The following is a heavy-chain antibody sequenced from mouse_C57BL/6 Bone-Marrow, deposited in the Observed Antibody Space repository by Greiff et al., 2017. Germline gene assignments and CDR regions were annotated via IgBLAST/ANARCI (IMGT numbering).Heavy chain of an antibody. Sequence: QVLLQQPGAELVRPGSSVKLSCKASGYTFTSYWMHWVKQRPIQGLEWIGNIDPSDSETHYNQKFKDKATLTVDKSSSTAYMQLSSLTSEDSAVYYCARNGLRRRSDWYMNYWGQGTSVTVSS. CDR3: ARNGLRRRSDWYMNY. CDR2: IDPSDSET. CDR1: GYTFTSYW. D-gene: IGHD2-4*01. J-gene: IGHJ4*01. V-gene: IGHV1-52*01.